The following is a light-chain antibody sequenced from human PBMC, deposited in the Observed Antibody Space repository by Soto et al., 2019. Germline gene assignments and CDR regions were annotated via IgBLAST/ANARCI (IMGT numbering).Light chain of an antibody. CDR1: SGDIGGYDY. V-gene: IGLV2-8*01. Sequence: QSVLTQPPSASGSPGQSVTISCTRTSGDIGGYDYVSWYQQHPGKAPKLMIYEVTKRPLGVPDRFSGSKSGNTASLTVSGLQEEDDADYYCSSYAVSNNPYVFGTVTKLTVL. CDR3: SSYAVSNNPYV. CDR2: EVT. J-gene: IGLJ1*01.